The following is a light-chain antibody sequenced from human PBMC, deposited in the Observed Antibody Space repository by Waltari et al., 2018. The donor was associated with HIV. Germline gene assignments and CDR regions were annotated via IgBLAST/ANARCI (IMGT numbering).Light chain of an antibody. CDR2: GAS. V-gene: IGKV1-39*01. Sequence: DIQMTQSPSSLSASLGDGVSITCRASEDITNFLNWYQQKPGEAPKLLIFGASSLQSGVPFRFSGSGSGTHFTLTINSLQPEDSATYFCQQSYSTFPITFGQGTRLEIK. CDR1: EDITNF. J-gene: IGKJ5*01. CDR3: QQSYSTFPIT.